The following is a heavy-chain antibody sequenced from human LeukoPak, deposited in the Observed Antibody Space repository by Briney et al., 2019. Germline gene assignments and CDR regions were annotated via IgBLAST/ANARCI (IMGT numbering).Heavy chain of an antibody. CDR3: ARHGTYSSGWPFDY. D-gene: IGHD6-19*01. CDR2: IYPGDSNT. CDR1: GYSFTSYW. V-gene: IGHV5-51*01. J-gene: IGHJ4*02. Sequence: GESLKISCKGSGYSFTSYWIGWVRQMPGKGLEWMGIIYPGDSNTRYSPSFQGQVTLSADKSISAAYLQWSSLEASDTAMYYCARHGTYSSGWPFDYWGQGTLVTVSS.